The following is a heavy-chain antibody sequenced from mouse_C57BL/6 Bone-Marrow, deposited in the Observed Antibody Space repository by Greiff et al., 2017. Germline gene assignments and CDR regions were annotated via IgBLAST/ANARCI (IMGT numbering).Heavy chain of an antibody. V-gene: IGHV14-4*01. CDR1: GFNIKDDY. CDR2: IDPENGDT. J-gene: IGHJ3*01. Sequence: VQLKESGAELVRPGASVKLSCTASGFNIKDDYMHWVKQRPEQGLEWIGWIDPENGDTEYASKFQGKATITADTSSNTAYLQLSSLTSEDTAVCYCTTTRAWFAYWGQGTLVTVSA. CDR3: TTTRAWFAY.